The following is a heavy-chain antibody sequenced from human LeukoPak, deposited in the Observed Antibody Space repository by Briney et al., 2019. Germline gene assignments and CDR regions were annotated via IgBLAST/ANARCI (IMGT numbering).Heavy chain of an antibody. CDR2: IQDDGATT. D-gene: IGHD3-22*01. Sequence: GGSLRLSCAASGFTFSTFPMHWVRQAPGKGLEWVALIQDDGATTNYADSVRGRFTISRDNSKSPVYLQMNSLKPDDTAVYYCATQSITLVVVISPFDYWGQGTLVTVSS. J-gene: IGHJ4*02. CDR1: GFTFSTFP. V-gene: IGHV3-30*02. CDR3: ATQSITLVVVISPFDY.